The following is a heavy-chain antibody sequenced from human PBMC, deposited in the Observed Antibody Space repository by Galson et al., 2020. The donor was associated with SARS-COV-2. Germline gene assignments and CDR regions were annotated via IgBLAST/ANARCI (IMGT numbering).Heavy chain of an antibody. CDR1: GYNFTSYW. CDR3: ARPQPQNSGYDWDDAFDI. J-gene: IGHJ3*02. Sequence: GESLKISCRGSGYNFTSYWIGWVRQMPGKGLEWMGIIYPGDSDTRYSPSFQGQVTISADKSISTAYLQWSSLKASDTAMYYCARPQPQNSGYDWDDAFDIWGQGTMVTVSS. V-gene: IGHV5-51*01. CDR2: IYPGDSDT. D-gene: IGHD5-12*01.